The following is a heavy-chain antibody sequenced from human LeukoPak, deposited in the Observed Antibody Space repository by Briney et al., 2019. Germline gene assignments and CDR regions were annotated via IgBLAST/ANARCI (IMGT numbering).Heavy chain of an antibody. CDR1: GFTFSSYE. Sequence: SGGSLRLSCAASGFTFSSYEMNWLRQAPGKGLEWVSYISSSGSTIYYADSVKGRFTISRDNAKNSLYLQMNSLRAEDTAVYYCARASSYDYVWGSYRYHSPEPGKYDYWGQGTLVTVSS. CDR2: ISSSGSTI. V-gene: IGHV3-48*03. CDR3: ARASSYDYVWGSYRYHSPEPGKYDY. J-gene: IGHJ4*02. D-gene: IGHD3-16*02.